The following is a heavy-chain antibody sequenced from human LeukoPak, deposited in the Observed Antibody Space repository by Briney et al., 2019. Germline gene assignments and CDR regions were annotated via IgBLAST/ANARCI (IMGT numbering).Heavy chain of an antibody. V-gene: IGHV3-30*04. CDR1: GFTFSSYA. CDR2: TSYDQNNK. D-gene: IGHD6-19*01. Sequence: GGSLRLSCAASGFTFSSYAMYWVRQAPGKGLEWVAVTSYDQNNKYYADSVKGRFTISRDNSKNTLYLQMNSLRAEDTAVYSCARDNGRGWYLEYWGQGTLVTVSS. CDR3: ARDNGRGWYLEY. J-gene: IGHJ4*02.